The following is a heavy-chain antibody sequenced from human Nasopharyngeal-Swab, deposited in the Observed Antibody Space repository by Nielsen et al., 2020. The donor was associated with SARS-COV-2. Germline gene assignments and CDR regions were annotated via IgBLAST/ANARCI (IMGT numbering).Heavy chain of an antibody. D-gene: IGHD5-12*01. Sequence: GGSLRLSCAASGFTFSSYWMSWVRQAPGKGLEWVANINQDGSEKYYVDSVKGRFTISRDKAKNSLYLQMNSLRAEDTAVYYCARDKDSGYELTPPLYWGQGTLVTVSS. CDR2: INQDGSEK. CDR1: GFTFSSYW. J-gene: IGHJ4*02. CDR3: ARDKDSGYELTPPLY. V-gene: IGHV3-7*01.